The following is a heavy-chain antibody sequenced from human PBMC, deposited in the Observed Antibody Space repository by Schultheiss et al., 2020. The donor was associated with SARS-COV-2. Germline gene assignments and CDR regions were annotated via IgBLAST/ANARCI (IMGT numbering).Heavy chain of an antibody. V-gene: IGHV4-34*01. D-gene: IGHD1-26*01. CDR2: IYYSGST. J-gene: IGHJ4*02. Sequence: SETLSLTCAVYGGSFSGYYWSWIRQPPGKGLEWIGSIYYSGSTYYNPSLKSRVTISVDRSKNQFSLKLSSVTAADTAVYYCARGGEKLPFDYWGQGTLVTVSS. CDR1: GGSFSGYY. CDR3: ARGGEKLPFDY.